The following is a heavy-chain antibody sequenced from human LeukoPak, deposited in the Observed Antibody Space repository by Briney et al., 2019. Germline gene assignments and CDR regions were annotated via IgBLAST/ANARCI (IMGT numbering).Heavy chain of an antibody. CDR3: ARGAIVVVTAANFDY. CDR1: GGTFSSYA. J-gene: IGHJ4*02. D-gene: IGHD2-21*02. CDR2: IFPIFGTA. Sequence: GASVKVSCKASGGTFSSYAISCVRQAPGQGLEWMGRIFPIFGTANYAQKFQGRVTITADKSTSTAYMELSSLRSEDTAVYYCARGAIVVVTAANFDYWGQGTLVTVSS. V-gene: IGHV1-69*06.